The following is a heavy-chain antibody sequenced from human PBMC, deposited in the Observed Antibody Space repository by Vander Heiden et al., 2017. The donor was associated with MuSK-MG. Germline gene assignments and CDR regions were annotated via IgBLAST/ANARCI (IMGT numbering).Heavy chain of an antibody. Sequence: EVQLVESEGSLVEPGGSLRRSCAASGFTGSSNYRGWVRQAAGQGRHGVSVIYRAGRPYYAVSLKGRFPSSRDNPKITLYLQMNSLRAEDTAVHYCSRDRSHCIGVSCYHWYFDLWGRGTLVTVSS. V-gene: IGHV3-66*01. J-gene: IGHJ2*01. CDR3: SRDRSHCIGVSCYHWYFDL. CDR1: GFTGSSNY. D-gene: IGHD2-15*01. CDR2: IYRAGRP.